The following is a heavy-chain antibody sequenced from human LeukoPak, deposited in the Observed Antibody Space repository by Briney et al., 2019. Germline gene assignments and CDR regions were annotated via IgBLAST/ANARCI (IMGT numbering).Heavy chain of an antibody. CDR2: IYYSGST. CDR1: GGSISSYY. CDR3: ARDDIVVVPAARGYYYYGMDV. D-gene: IGHD2-2*01. J-gene: IGHJ6*02. V-gene: IGHV4-59*01. Sequence: PPETLSLTCTVSGGSISSYYWSWIRQPPGKGLEWIGYIYYSGSTNYNPSLKSRVTISVDTSKNQFSLKLSSVTAADTAVYYCARDDIVVVPAARGYYYYGMDVWGQGTTVTVSS.